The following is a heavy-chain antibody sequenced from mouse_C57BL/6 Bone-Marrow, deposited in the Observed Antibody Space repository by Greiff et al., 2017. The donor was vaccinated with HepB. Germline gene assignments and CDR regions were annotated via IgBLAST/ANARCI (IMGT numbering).Heavy chain of an antibody. V-gene: IGHV5-6*01. CDR1: GFTFSSYG. J-gene: IGHJ3*01. CDR2: ISSGGSYT. Sequence: EVQRVESGGDLVKPGGSLKLSCAASGFTFSSYGMSWVRQTPDKRLEWVATISSGGSYTYYPDSVKGRFTISRDNAKNTLYLQMSSLKSEDTAMYYCARFYYGYPLAYWGQGTLVTVSA. D-gene: IGHD2-2*01. CDR3: ARFYYGYPLAY.